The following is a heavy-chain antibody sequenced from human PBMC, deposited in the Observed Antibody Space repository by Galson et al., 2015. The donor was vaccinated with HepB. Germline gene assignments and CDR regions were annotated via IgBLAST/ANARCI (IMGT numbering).Heavy chain of an antibody. CDR2: IYPGDSDI. D-gene: IGHD2-2*01. CDR3: GRVVGPATTDYYVDY. CDR1: GYSFTGYW. Sequence: QSGAEVKKTGESLKISCKGSGYSFTGYWIGWVRQMPGKGLEWMGIIYPGDSDIRYSPSFQGQVTISADKSISTAYLQWSSLKASESAMYDGGRVVGPATTDYYVDYWGQGTRVTVSS. V-gene: IGHV5-51*03. J-gene: IGHJ4*02.